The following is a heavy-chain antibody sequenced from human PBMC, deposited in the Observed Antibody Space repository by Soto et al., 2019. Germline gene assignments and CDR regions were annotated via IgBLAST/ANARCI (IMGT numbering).Heavy chain of an antibody. Sequence: QVQLEQSGAEVKKAGASVKVSCKASGYTFISYGIAWVRQAPGQGLEWMGWISAYNGNTKYAQKFQDRVTMTTDTSTSTAYTDVRSLRSDDTAVYYFARAGYSTRCVGILATGVYGVEIAYWGQGTLVTVSS. J-gene: IGHJ4*02. CDR2: ISAYNGNT. V-gene: IGHV1-18*01. D-gene: IGHD6-13*01. CDR3: ARAGYSTRCVGILATGVYGVEIAY. CDR1: GYTFISYG.